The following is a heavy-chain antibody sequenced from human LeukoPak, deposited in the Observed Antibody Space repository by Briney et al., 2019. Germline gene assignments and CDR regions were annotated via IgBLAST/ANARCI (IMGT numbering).Heavy chain of an antibody. CDR2: SRNKANGHTT. J-gene: IGHJ4*02. Sequence: RGSLRLSCAASGFNFRDHHIDWVRQAPGKGLEWVARSRNKANGHTTEYAASVKGRFTISRDDSKDSLFLQMNSLKTEDTAVYYCARVPAPIGWYRPDYWGPGTLVTVSS. D-gene: IGHD6-19*01. CDR1: GFNFRDHH. V-gene: IGHV3-72*01. CDR3: ARVPAPIGWYRPDY.